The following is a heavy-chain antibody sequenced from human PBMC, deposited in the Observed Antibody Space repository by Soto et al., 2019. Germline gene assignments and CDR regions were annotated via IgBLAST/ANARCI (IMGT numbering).Heavy chain of an antibody. D-gene: IGHD3-22*01. Sequence: QVQLVQSGAEVKKPGASVKVSCKASGGSLNSYGINWVRQAPGQGLEWMGRITPTLGITSYAQKFQGRATITADKSTSTVYMEGSSLRSEDTAVYYCARGRLRYYYNSGWKGYASDLWGQGTMVTVPS. J-gene: IGHJ3*01. CDR3: ARGRLRYYYNSGWKGYASDL. V-gene: IGHV1-69*04. CDR1: GGSLNSYG. CDR2: ITPTLGIT.